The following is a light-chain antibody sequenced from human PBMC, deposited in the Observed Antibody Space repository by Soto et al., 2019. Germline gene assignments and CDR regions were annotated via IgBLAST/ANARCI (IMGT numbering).Light chain of an antibody. V-gene: IGLV2-14*01. Sequence: QSALTQPASVSGSPGQSITISCTGTSSDVGGYNYVSWYQQHPGIAPKLLIYGVTNRTSGVSTRFSGSKSGNTASLTISGLQDEDEADYHCSSYTSASTLLYLFGTGTKLTVL. J-gene: IGLJ1*01. CDR1: SSDVGGYNY. CDR2: GVT. CDR3: SSYTSASTLLYL.